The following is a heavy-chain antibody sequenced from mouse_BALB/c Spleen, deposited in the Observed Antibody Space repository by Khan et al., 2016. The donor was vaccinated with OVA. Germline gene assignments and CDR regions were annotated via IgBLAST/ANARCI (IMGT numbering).Heavy chain of an antibody. D-gene: IGHD2-4*01. CDR3: ARNYDYDEGLTY. V-gene: IGHV2-2*02. CDR1: SFSLTNSG. J-gene: IGHJ3*01. Sequence: QVQLQQPGPGLVQPSQSLSITCTVSSFSLTNSGVHWVRQSPGKGLEWLGLIWSGGSTDYNAAFISRLSISKDNSKSQVFFKMNSLQANDTAIYYCARNYDYDEGLTYWGQGTLVTVSA. CDR2: IWSGGST.